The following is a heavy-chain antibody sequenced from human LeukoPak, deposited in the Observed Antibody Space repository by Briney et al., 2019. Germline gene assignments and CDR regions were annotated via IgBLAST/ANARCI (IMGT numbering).Heavy chain of an antibody. CDR3: AKDQTTVWIGHADY. CDR1: GFTFNSYD. Sequence: QPGRSLRLSCAASGFTFNSYDMHWVRQAPGKGLEWVAVISYDGSNKYYADSVKGRFTISRDNSKNTLYLQMNSLRAEDTAVYYCAKDQTTVWIGHADYWGQGTLVTVSS. D-gene: IGHD4-11*01. J-gene: IGHJ4*02. V-gene: IGHV3-30*18. CDR2: ISYDGSNK.